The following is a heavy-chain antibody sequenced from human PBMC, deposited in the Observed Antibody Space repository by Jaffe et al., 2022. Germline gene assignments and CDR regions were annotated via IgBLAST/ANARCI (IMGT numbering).Heavy chain of an antibody. D-gene: IGHD5-12*01. CDR3: ARETYSGDDYPPHALDI. CDR2: ISSSGSII. J-gene: IGHJ3*02. Sequence: EEQLVESGGGLVQPGGSLRLSCAASGFSLSSYEVKWVRQAPGKGLEWVSSISSSGSIIYYGDSVKGRFTISRDNAKNSLYLQMNSLRAEDTAVYFCARETYSGDDYPPHALDIWGQGTLVTVSS. V-gene: IGHV3-48*03. CDR1: GFSLSSYE.